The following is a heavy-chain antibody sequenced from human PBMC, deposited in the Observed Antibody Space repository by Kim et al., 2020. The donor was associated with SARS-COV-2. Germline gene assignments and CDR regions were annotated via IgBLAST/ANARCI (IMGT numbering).Heavy chain of an antibody. J-gene: IGHJ4*02. CDR2: INPNSGGT. V-gene: IGHV1-2*02. CDR3: ATGANYYDSSGYYSY. D-gene: IGHD3-22*01. CDR1: GYTFTGYY. Sequence: ASVKVSCKASGYTFTGYYMHWVRQAPGQGLEWMGWINPNSGGTNYAQKFQGRVTMTRDTSISTAYMELSRLRSDDTAVYYCATGANYYDSSGYYSYWGQGTLVTVSS.